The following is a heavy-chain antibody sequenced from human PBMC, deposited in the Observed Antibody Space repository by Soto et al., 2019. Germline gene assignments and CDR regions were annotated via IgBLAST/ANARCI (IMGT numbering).Heavy chain of an antibody. J-gene: IGHJ4*02. CDR1: GYTFTSYD. CDR3: ARGSRRGLDY. CDR2: MNPNSGST. D-gene: IGHD3-16*01. Sequence: ASVKVSCKASGYTFTSYDINWVRQATGQGLEWMGWMNPNSGSTTYNPSLMSRVTISVDTSKNQFSLKLNSVTAADTAVYYCARGSRRGLDYWGQGTVVTVSS. V-gene: IGHV1-8*01.